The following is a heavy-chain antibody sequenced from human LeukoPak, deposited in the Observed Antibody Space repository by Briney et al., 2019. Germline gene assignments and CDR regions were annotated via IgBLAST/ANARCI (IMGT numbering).Heavy chain of an antibody. J-gene: IGHJ4*02. CDR2: ISSSSSTI. CDR3: ARTDIVRAGQFGGMFGY. V-gene: IGHV3-48*04. CDR1: GFTFSSYS. D-gene: IGHD2-8*01. Sequence: GGSLRLSCAASGFTFSSYSMNWVRQAPGKGLEWVSYISSSSSTIYYADSVKGRFTISRGNAKNSLYLQMNSLRAEDTAVYYCARTDIVRAGQFGGMFGYWGQGTLVTVSS.